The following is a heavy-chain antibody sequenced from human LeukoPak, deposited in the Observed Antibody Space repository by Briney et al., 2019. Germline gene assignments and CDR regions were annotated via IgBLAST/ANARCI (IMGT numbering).Heavy chain of an antibody. CDR1: GFPFSVFE. CDR2: ISGSGITI. V-gene: IGHV3-48*03. CDR3: ARETSGCLDI. Sequence: GGSLRLSCTASGFPFSVFEMNWVRQAPGKGLEWVSYISGSGITIYYADSVKGRFTISRDNAKNSLYLQLNSLRAEDTAVYYCARETSGCLDIWGQGTMVTVSS. D-gene: IGHD6-19*01. J-gene: IGHJ3*02.